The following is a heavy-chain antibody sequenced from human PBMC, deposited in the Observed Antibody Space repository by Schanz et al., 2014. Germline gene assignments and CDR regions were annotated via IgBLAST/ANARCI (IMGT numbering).Heavy chain of an antibody. CDR2: IKKDGSEN. D-gene: IGHD3-10*01. Sequence: EVQLVESEGGLVQPGGSLRLSCEGSGFSFSDYWMGWVRQAPGKGLEWVANIKKDGSENYYADSVKGRFIISRDNAKSSQYLQMNILRAEDTAIYYCVRDSSGDWENFGGPPPSDYDNWGQGTLVTVSS. CDR1: GFSFSDYW. CDR3: VRDSSGDWENFGGPPPSDYDN. V-gene: IGHV3-7*01. J-gene: IGHJ4*02.